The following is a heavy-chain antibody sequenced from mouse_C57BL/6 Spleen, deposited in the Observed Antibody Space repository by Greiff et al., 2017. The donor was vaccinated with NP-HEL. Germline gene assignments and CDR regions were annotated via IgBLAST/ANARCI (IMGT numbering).Heavy chain of an antibody. J-gene: IGHJ3*01. CDR2: IDPETGGT. CDR3: TREGCYDTTY. D-gene: IGHD2-12*01. Sequence: VQLQQSGAELVRPGASVTLSCKASGYTFTDYEMHWVKQTPVHGLEWIGAIDPETGGTAYNQKFKGKAILTADKSSSTAYMELRSLTSEDSAVYYCTREGCYDTTYWGQGTLVTVSA. CDR1: GYTFTDYE. V-gene: IGHV1-15*01.